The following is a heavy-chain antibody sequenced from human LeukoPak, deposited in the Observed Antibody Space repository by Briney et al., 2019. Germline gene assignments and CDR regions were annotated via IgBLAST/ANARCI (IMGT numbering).Heavy chain of an antibody. CDR1: GGSISSFY. CDR3: ARHLAAATSAFDY. Sequence: SETLSLTCAFSGGSISSFYWSWIRQPPGKGLEWIAYLYSTGGRTNYNPSLKSRVTISVDPSKNHFSLKMNSVTTADTAVYYCARHLAAATSAFDYWGRGALVTVSS. D-gene: IGHD6-13*01. CDR2: LYSTGGRT. J-gene: IGHJ4*02. V-gene: IGHV4-59*01.